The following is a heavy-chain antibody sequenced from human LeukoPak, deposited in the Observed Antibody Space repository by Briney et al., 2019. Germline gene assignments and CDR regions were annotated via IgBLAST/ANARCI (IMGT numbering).Heavy chain of an antibody. V-gene: IGHV3-30*02. D-gene: IGHD1-14*01. CDR2: IHYDGSIK. CDR1: GFTFSRFG. J-gene: IGHJ4*02. Sequence: GGSLRLSCAASGFTFSRFGMHWVRQAPGKGLEWVTFIHYDGSIKFYADSVKGRFTISRDNSKNTLYLQMNSLRAEDTAVYYCARVTTGGGYFDYWGQGTLVTVSS. CDR3: ARVTTGGGYFDY.